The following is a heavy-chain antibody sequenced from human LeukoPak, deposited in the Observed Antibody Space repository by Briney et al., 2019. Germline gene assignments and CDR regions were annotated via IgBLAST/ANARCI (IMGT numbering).Heavy chain of an antibody. D-gene: IGHD3-10*01. J-gene: IGHJ4*02. CDR1: GDSISNYF. CDR3: ARIYYYGSLYYFDY. V-gene: IGHV4-59*08. Sequence: SETLSLTCSVSGDSISNYFWSWIRQPPGKGPEWIGYIYYSGSTNYSPSLESRVTISVATSKNQFSLKLSSVTAADTAVYYCARIYYYGSLYYFDYWGQGTLVTVSS. CDR2: IYYSGST.